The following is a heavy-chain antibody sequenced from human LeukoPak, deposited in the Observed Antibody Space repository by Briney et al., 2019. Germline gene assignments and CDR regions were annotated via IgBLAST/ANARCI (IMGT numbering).Heavy chain of an antibody. CDR3: ARDPPFAYSIFDS. V-gene: IGHV4-31*03. CDR1: GGSISSGGYY. J-gene: IGHJ4*02. D-gene: IGHD2-15*01. Sequence: SETLSLTCTVSGGSISSGGYYWSWIRQHPGKGLEWIGYIYYSGSTYYNPSLKSRVTISVDTSKNQFSLQLNSVTPEDTAVYYCARDPPFAYSIFDSWGQGTLVTDSS. CDR2: IYYSGST.